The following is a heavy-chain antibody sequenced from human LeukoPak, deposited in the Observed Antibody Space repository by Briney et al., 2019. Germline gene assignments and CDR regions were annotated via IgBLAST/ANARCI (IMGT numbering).Heavy chain of an antibody. CDR3: ARRSSSSWYSAVRYFDY. CDR2: MNPNSGNT. CDR1: GYTFTSYD. J-gene: IGHJ4*02. V-gene: IGHV1-8*01. Sequence: GASVKVSCKASGYTFTSYDINWVRQATGQGLEGMGWMNPNSGNTGYAQKFQGRVTMTRNTSVSTAYMELSSLRSEDTAVYYCARRSSSSWYSAVRYFDYWGQGTLVTVSS. D-gene: IGHD6-13*01.